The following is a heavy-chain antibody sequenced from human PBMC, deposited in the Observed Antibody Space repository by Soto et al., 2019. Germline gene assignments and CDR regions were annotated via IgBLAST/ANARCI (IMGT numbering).Heavy chain of an antibody. CDR1: GFTFSTFA. Sequence: GGSLRLSCVASGFTFSTFAMSWVRQAPGKGLEWVSGISGGGGSTYYVDSVKGRFTISRDDSKNILYLHMTSLSAEDTAVYYCAKIYCSATNCPFDFCGQGTVVTVSS. CDR3: AKIYCSATNCPFDF. J-gene: IGHJ4*02. V-gene: IGHV3-23*01. D-gene: IGHD2-2*01. CDR2: ISGGGGST.